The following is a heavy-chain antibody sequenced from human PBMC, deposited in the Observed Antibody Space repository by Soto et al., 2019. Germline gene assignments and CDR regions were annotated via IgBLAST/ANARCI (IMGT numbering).Heavy chain of an antibody. V-gene: IGHV3-13*01. CDR3: ARGITGTVYYYYGMDV. CDR1: GFTFSSYD. Sequence: GGSLRLSCAASGFTFSSYDMHWVRQATGKGLEWASAIGTAGDTYYPGSVKGRFTISRENAKNSLYLQMNSLRAEDTAVYYCARGITGTVYYYYGMDVWGQGTTVTVSS. D-gene: IGHD1-20*01. CDR2: IGTAGDT. J-gene: IGHJ6*02.